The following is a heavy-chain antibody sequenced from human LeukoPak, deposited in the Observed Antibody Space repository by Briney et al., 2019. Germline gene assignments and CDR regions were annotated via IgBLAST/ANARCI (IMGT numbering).Heavy chain of an antibody. CDR2: IYHSGST. V-gene: IGHV4-38-2*02. D-gene: IGHD3-10*01. CDR3: ASNYYGSGSTWYYFDY. CDR1: GYSTSSGYY. J-gene: IGHJ4*02. Sequence: SETLSLTCTVSGYSTSSGYYWGWIRQPPGKGLEWIGSIYHSGSTYYNPSLKSRVTISVDTSKNQFSLKLSSVTAADTAVYYCASNYYGSGSTWYYFDYWGQGTLVTVSS.